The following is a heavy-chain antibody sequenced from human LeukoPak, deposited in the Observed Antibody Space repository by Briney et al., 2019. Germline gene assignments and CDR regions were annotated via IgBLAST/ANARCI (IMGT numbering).Heavy chain of an antibody. J-gene: IGHJ4*02. CDR2: IYYSGST. Sequence: SETLSLTCTVSGGSISSYYWSWIRQPPGKGLEWIGYIYYSGSTNYNPSLKSRVTISVDTSKNQFSLKLSSVTAADTAVYYCARQESDRIAAAGTFDYWGQGTLVTVSS. CDR1: GGSISSYY. CDR3: ARQESDRIAAAGTFDY. V-gene: IGHV4-59*08. D-gene: IGHD6-13*01.